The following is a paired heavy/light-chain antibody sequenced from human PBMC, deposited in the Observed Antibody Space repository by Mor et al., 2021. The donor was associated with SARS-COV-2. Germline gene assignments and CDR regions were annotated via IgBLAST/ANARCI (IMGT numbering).Heavy chain of an antibody. V-gene: IGHV2-26*01. D-gene: IGHD4-17*01. CDR3: ARILRPTTVTTFWQGGGFYGP. CDR2: IFSNDEK. J-gene: IGHJ5*02. Sequence: QVTLKESGPVLVKPTETLTLTCTVSGFSLSNARMGVSWIRQPPGKALEWLAHIFSNDEKSYSTSLKSRLTISKDTSKSQVVLTMTNMDPVDTATYYCARILRPTTVTTFWQGGGFYGPWGQGTLVTVSS. CDR1: GFSLSNARMG.
Light chain of an antibody. CDR2: QDS. J-gene: IGLJ1*01. CDR3: QAWDSMNV. Sequence: SYELTQPPSVSVSPGQTASITCSGDKLGDKYACWYQQKPGQSPVLVIYQDSKRPSGIPERFSGSNSGNTATLTISGTQAMDEADYYCQAWDSMNVFGTGTKVTVL. CDR1: KLGDKY. V-gene: IGLV3-1*01.